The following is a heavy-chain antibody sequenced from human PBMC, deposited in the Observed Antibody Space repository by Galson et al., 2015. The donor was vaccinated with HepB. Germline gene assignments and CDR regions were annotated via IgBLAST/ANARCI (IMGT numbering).Heavy chain of an antibody. J-gene: IGHJ5*01. V-gene: IGHV3-23*01. Sequence: SLRLSCAASGFTFISNAMSWVRQAPGKGLEWVSSICDSNGRKYYANSVMGRFTISRDSSKNTLYLQMNSLRAEDTAVYYCAKENGYCGGDCHSWFDSWGQGSLVTVSS. CDR2: ICDSNGRK. CDR3: AKENGYCGGDCHSWFDS. D-gene: IGHD2-21*01. CDR1: GFTFISNA.